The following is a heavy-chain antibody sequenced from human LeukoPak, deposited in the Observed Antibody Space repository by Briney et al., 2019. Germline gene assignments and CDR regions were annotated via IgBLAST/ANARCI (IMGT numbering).Heavy chain of an antibody. CDR1: GYTFTGYY. CDR3: AREDSSGYYYPYNWFDP. V-gene: IGHV1-2*02. J-gene: IGHJ5*02. D-gene: IGHD3-22*01. Sequence: GASVKVSCKASGYTFTGYYMHWVRQAPGQGLEWMGWINPNSGGTNYAQKFQGRVTMTRDTSTSTVYMELSSLRSEDTAVYYCAREDSSGYYYPYNWFDPWGQGTLVTVSS. CDR2: INPNSGGT.